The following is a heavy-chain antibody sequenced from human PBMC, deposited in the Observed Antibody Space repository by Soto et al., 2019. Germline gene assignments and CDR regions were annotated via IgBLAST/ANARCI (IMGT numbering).Heavy chain of an antibody. J-gene: IGHJ4*02. V-gene: IGHV3-30*18. D-gene: IGHD6-19*01. Sequence: QVQLVESGGGVVQPGRSLRLSCAASGFTFSSYGMHWVRQAPGKGLEWVAVISYDGSNKYYADSVKGRFTISRDNSKNALYLQMNSLRAEDTAVYYCAKDNAGIAVAGLDYWGQGTLVTVSS. CDR3: AKDNAGIAVAGLDY. CDR1: GFTFSSYG. CDR2: ISYDGSNK.